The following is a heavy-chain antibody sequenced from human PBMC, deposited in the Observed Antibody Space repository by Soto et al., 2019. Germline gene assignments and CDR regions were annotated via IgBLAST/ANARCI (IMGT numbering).Heavy chain of an antibody. D-gene: IGHD2-8*01. CDR1: GFTFTSSA. V-gene: IGHV3-23*01. CDR3: AKDACVSNGLSCYFDY. CDR2: ISASGGNT. Sequence: EVQLLESGGGLVQPGGSLRLSCAASGFTFTSSAMSWVRQAPGKGLEWVSGISASGGNTYHADSVKGRFTISRDNSKNTLYLQVNSLRAEDTAVYYCAKDACVSNGLSCYFDYWGQGTLVTVSS. J-gene: IGHJ4*02.